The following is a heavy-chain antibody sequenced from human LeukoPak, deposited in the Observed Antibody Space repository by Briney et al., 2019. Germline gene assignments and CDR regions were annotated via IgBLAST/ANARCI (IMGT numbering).Heavy chain of an antibody. CDR1: EYTFTSYD. CDR3: ARVPNSGYDGDYFDY. Sequence: ASVKVSCKASEYTFTSYDINWVRQATGQGLEWMGWMNPNSGNTGYAQKFQGRVTMTTDTSTSTAYMELRSLRSDDTAVYYCARVPNSGYDGDYFDYWGQGTLVTVSS. CDR2: MNPNSGNT. V-gene: IGHV1-8*01. J-gene: IGHJ4*02. D-gene: IGHD5-12*01.